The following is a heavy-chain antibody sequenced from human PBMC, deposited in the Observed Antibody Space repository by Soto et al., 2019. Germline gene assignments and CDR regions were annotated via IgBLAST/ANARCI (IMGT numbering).Heavy chain of an antibody. CDR3: ARHYDILTGYYWAWFDP. CDR2: IYYSGST. Sequence: PSETLSLTCTVSGGSISSSSYYWGWILHPPGKGLEWIGSIYYSGSTYYNPSLKSRVTISVDTSKNQFSLKLSSVTAADTAVYYCARHYDILTGYYWAWFDPWGQGTLVTVSS. D-gene: IGHD3-9*01. V-gene: IGHV4-39*01. J-gene: IGHJ5*02. CDR1: GGSISSSSYY.